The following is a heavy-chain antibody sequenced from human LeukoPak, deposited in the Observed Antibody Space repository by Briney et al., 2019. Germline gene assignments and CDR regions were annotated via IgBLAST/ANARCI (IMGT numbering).Heavy chain of an antibody. CDR2: INHSGST. J-gene: IGHJ4*02. CDR1: GGSFSGYY. V-gene: IGHV4-34*01. Sequence: SSETLSLTCAVYGGSFSGYYWGWIRQPPGKGLEWIGEINHSGSTNYNPSLKSRVTISVDKSKNQFSLKLSSVTAADTAVYYCAAITYYYDSSPLDYWGQGTLVTVSS. D-gene: IGHD3-22*01. CDR3: AAITYYYDSSPLDY.